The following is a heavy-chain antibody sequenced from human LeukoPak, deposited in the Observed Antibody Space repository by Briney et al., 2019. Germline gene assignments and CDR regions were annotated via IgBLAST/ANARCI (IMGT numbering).Heavy chain of an antibody. V-gene: IGHV1-3*01. J-gene: IGHJ4*02. CDR1: GYTFTSYA. D-gene: IGHD1-14*01. CDR3: ARGAGFAEPLPEY. Sequence: ASVKVSCNASGYTFTSYAMHWVRQAPGQRLEWMGWINAGHGNTKYSQNFQGRVTITRDTSASTAYMELSSLRSEDTAVYYCARGAGFAEPLPEYWGQGTLLTVSS. CDR2: INAGHGNT.